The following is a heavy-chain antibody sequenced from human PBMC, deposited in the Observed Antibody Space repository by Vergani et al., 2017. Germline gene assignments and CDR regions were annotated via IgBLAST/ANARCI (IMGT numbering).Heavy chain of an antibody. CDR3: ARVAPSNSEVTPTAFDV. D-gene: IGHD1-1*01. Sequence: QVQLQQWGAGLLKPSETLSLTCAVYGGSFSGYYWSWIRQPPGKGLEWIGEINHSGSTNYNPSLKSRVTISVDTSKNQFSLKLSSVTAADTAVYYCARVAPSNSEVTPTAFDVWGQGTMVTVSS. V-gene: IGHV4-34*01. J-gene: IGHJ3*01. CDR2: INHSGST. CDR1: GGSFSGYY.